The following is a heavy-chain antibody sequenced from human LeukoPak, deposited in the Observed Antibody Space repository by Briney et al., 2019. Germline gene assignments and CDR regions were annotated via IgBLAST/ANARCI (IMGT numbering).Heavy chain of an antibody. CDR1: GFTFSSYG. CDR2: IWYDGSNE. J-gene: IGHJ4*02. Sequence: GGSLRLSCAASGFTFSSYGMHWVRQAPGKGLEWVAVIWYDGSNEYYADSVKGRFTISRDNSKNTLYLQMNSLRAEDTAVYYCAREGLIAVLDYWGQGTLVAVSS. CDR3: AREGLIAVLDY. V-gene: IGHV3-33*01. D-gene: IGHD6-19*01.